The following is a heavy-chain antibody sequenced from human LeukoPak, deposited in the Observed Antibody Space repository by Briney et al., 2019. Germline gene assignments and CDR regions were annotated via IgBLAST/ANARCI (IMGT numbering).Heavy chain of an antibody. Sequence: GGSLRLSCAASGFTFSSYEMNWVRQAPGKGLEWVSYISSSGSTIYYADSVKGRFTISRDNAKNSLYLQMNSLRAEDTAVYYCAELGITMIGGVWGKGTTVIVSS. CDR3: AELGITMIGGV. V-gene: IGHV3-48*03. CDR1: GFTFSSYE. CDR2: ISSSGSTI. D-gene: IGHD3-10*02. J-gene: IGHJ6*04.